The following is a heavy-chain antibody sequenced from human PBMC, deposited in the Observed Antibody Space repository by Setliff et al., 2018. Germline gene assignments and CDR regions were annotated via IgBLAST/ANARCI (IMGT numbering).Heavy chain of an antibody. CDR1: GDSISSSRYY. D-gene: IGHD1-1*01. J-gene: IGHJ4*02. Sequence: SETLSLTCTVSGDSISSSRYYWAWIRQPPGKGLEWIGNIYNSGTTYSNPSLKSRVTMSVDTSKNQFSLMLNSVTASDTAVYYCATTGTYRYFDYWGQGTLVTVSS. CDR2: IYNSGTT. V-gene: IGHV4-39*01. CDR3: ATTGTYRYFDY.